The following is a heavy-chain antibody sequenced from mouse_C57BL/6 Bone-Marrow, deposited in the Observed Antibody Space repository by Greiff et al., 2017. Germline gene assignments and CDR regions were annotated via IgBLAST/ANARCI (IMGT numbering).Heavy chain of an antibody. CDR2: INPSTGGT. Sequence: DVKLVESGPELVKPGASVKISCKASGYSFTGYYMNWVKQSPEKSLEWIGEINPSTGGTTYNQKFKAKATLTVDKSSSTAYMQLKSLTSEDSAVYYCARGYGSSYYAMDDWGQGTSVTVSS. V-gene: IGHV1-42*01. D-gene: IGHD1-1*01. CDR3: ARGYGSSYYAMDD. J-gene: IGHJ4*01. CDR1: GYSFTGYY.